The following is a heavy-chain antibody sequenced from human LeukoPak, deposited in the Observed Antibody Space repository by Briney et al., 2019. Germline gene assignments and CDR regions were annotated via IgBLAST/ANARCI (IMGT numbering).Heavy chain of an antibody. V-gene: IGHV3-48*03. CDR3: ARVGMAAADI. J-gene: IGHJ4*02. CDR2: ISSTGSTM. D-gene: IGHD2-15*01. CDR1: GFTFSTYE. Sequence: GGSLRPSCAASGFTFSTYEMNWVRQAPGKGLEWVSYISSTGSTMNYADSVKGRFTISRDNAKNSLYLQMNSLRADDTAVYYCARVGMAAADIWGQGTLVTVSS.